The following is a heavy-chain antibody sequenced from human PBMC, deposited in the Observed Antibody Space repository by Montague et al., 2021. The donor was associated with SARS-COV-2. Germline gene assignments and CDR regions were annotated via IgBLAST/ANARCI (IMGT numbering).Heavy chain of an antibody. J-gene: IGHJ4*02. Sequence: SETLSLTCTVSGGSISTYYYWGWIRQPPGKGLEWIGSIYYGGSTYYNPSLKSRVTISVGTSMNHFSLKLSSVTAADTAVYYCARDQGVYCSGGSCYNFDYWGQGTLVTVSS. V-gene: IGHV4-39*02. CDR3: ARDQGVYCSGGSCYNFDY. CDR2: IYYGGST. CDR1: GGSISTYYY. D-gene: IGHD2-15*01.